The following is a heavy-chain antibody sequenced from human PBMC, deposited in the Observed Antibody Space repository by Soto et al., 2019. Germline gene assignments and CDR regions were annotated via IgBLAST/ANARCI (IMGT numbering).Heavy chain of an antibody. CDR3: AAPGERTALFFDR. Sequence: SVKVSCKASRFTFTSSAVQWVRQARGQRLEWIGWIVVGSGNTNYAQKFQERVTITRDMSTSTAYMELSSLRSEDTAVYYCAAPGERTALFFDRWGRGTLVTLSS. CDR2: IVVGSGNT. V-gene: IGHV1-58*01. D-gene: IGHD2-21*02. CDR1: RFTFTSSA. J-gene: IGHJ2*01.